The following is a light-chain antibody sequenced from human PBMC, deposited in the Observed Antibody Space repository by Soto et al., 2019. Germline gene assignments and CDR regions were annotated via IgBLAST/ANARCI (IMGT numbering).Light chain of an antibody. CDR2: SNN. Sequence: QSALTQPPSASGTPGQRVTISCSGSSSNIGSNAVSWYQQLPGTAPKLLIYSNNQRPSGVPDRFSASKSGTSASLAISGLQSEDEADYYCAAWDDSLNGSCVFGTGTKLTVL. J-gene: IGLJ1*01. CDR1: SSNIGSNA. CDR3: AAWDDSLNGSCV. V-gene: IGLV1-44*01.